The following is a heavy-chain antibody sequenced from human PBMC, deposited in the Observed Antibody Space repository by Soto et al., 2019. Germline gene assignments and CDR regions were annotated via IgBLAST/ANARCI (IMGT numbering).Heavy chain of an antibody. D-gene: IGHD6-13*01. CDR2: MNPNSGNK. V-gene: IGHV1-8*01. CDR1: GYTFTSYA. Sequence: ASVKVSCKASGYTFTSYAIHWVRQATGQGLEWMGWMNPNSGNKGYAQKFQGRVTMTRNTSISTANMELSSLRSEDTAVYYCASSAASTYYYYYIDVWGKGTTVTVSS. J-gene: IGHJ6*03. CDR3: ASSAASTYYYYYIDV.